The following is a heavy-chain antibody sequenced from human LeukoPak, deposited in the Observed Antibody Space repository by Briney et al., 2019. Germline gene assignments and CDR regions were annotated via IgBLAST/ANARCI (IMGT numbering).Heavy chain of an antibody. CDR2: INPNSGGT. CDR3: ARVEVVGATLGFGVDY. D-gene: IGHD1-26*01. Sequence: GASVKVSCKASGYTFTRYYMHWVRQAPGQGLEWMGWINPNSGGTNYAPKFQGRVTMTRETSISTAYMELSRLRSDDTAVYYCARVEVVGATLGFGVDYWGEGTLVTVSS. V-gene: IGHV1-2*02. CDR1: GYTFTRYY. J-gene: IGHJ4*02.